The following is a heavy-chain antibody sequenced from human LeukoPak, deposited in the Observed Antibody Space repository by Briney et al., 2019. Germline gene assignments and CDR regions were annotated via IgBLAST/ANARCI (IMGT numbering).Heavy chain of an antibody. Sequence: PSETLSLTCTVSGGSISSYYWTWIRQPDAKGLEWIGYIYTSGSTNYNPSLKSRVTMSVDTSKNQFSLKLSSVTAADTAVYYCARDYLWAGSSSFFDYWGQGTLVTVSS. CDR1: GGSISSYY. CDR2: IYTSGST. V-gene: IGHV4-4*07. CDR3: ARDYLWAGSSSFFDY. D-gene: IGHD6-6*01. J-gene: IGHJ4*02.